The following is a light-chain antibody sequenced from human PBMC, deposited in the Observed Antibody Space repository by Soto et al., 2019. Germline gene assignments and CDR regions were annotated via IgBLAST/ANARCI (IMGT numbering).Light chain of an antibody. CDR1: SSDVGGYNY. V-gene: IGLV2-14*01. Sequence: QSVLTQPASVSGSPGQSITISCTGTSSDVGGYNYVSGYQQQPGKAPKFMIYDVTNRPSGVSNRFSGSKSGNTASLTISGLQAEDEADYYCCSYTTSNTRQIAFGTGTKVTVL. CDR2: DVT. J-gene: IGLJ1*01. CDR3: CSYTTSNTRQIA.